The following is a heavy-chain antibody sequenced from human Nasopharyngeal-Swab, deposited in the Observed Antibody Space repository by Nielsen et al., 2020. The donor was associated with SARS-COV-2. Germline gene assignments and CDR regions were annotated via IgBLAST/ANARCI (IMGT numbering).Heavy chain of an antibody. CDR2: IIPILGIA. Sequence: SVKVSCKASGYTFTSYDINWVRQATGQGLEWMGGIIPILGIANYAQKFQGRVTITADKSTSTAYMELSSLRSEDTAVYYCARSGYSYGYHNYYYGMDVWGQGTTVTVSS. CDR3: ARSGYSYGYHNYYYGMDV. J-gene: IGHJ6*02. D-gene: IGHD5-18*01. V-gene: IGHV1-69*10. CDR1: GYTFTSYD.